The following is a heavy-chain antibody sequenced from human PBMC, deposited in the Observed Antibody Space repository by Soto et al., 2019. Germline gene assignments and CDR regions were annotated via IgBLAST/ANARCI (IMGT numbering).Heavy chain of an antibody. CDR1: GGTFSSYA. Sequence: QVQLVQSGAEVKKPGSSVKVSCKASGGTFSSYAISWVRQAPGQGLEWMGGIIPIFGTANYAQKFQGRVKMTADKSTSTAYMELSSLRSEDTAVYYCARDGDSASDPYADAFDIWGQGTMVTVSS. J-gene: IGHJ3*02. V-gene: IGHV1-69*06. D-gene: IGHD7-27*01. CDR2: IIPIFGTA. CDR3: ARDGDSASDPYADAFDI.